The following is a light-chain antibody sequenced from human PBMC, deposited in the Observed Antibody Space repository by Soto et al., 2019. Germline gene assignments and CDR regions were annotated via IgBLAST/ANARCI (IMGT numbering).Light chain of an antibody. CDR3: SSYTSSSTRV. CDR2: EVS. CDR1: RSDVGGYNY. V-gene: IGLV2-14*01. J-gene: IGLJ3*02. Sequence: QSVLTQPASVSGSPGQSITISCTRTRSDVGGYNYVSWYQQHPGKAPKLMIYEVSNRPSGVSNRFSGSKSGNTASLTISGLQAEDEADYYCSSYTSSSTRVFGGGTKLTVL.